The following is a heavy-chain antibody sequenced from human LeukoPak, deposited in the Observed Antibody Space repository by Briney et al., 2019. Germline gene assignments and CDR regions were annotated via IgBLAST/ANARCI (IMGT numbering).Heavy chain of an antibody. D-gene: IGHD3-22*01. CDR1: GGSFSGYY. J-gene: IGHJ5*02. CDR3: ARRRNSSGYYRRPNWFDP. CDR2: INHSGST. Sequence: PSETLSLTCAVYGGSFSGYYWSWIRQPPGKGLEWIGEINHSGSTNYNPSLKSRVTISVDTSKNQFSLKLSSVTAADTAVYYCARRRNSSGYYRRPNWFDPWGQGTLVTVSS. V-gene: IGHV4-34*01.